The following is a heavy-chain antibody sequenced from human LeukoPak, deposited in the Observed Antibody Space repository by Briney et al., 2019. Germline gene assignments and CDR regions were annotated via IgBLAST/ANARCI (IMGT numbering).Heavy chain of an antibody. D-gene: IGHD3-10*01. V-gene: IGHV3-53*05. CDR2: IYSGGST. CDR3: VKDKGSGYFYTMDV. Sequence: GGSLRLSGAASGFTVSSNYMSWVRQAPGKGLEWVSVIYSGGSTYYADSVKGRFTISRDNSKNTLYLQMNSLRAEDTAVYYCVKDKGSGYFYTMDVWGQGTMVTVSS. CDR1: GFTVSSNY. J-gene: IGHJ6*02.